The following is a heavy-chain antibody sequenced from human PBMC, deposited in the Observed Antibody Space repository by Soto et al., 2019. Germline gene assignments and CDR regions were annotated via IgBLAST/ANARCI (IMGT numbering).Heavy chain of an antibody. CDR1: GFTFSSYA. J-gene: IGHJ3*02. V-gene: IGHV3-30-3*01. CDR3: ARDDGGYYDFWSGYYSSAFDI. Sequence: QVQLVESGGGVVQPGRSLRLSCAASGFTFSSYAMHWVRQAPGKGLEWVAVISYDGSNKYYADSVKGRFTISRDNSKNTLYLQMSSLRAEDTAVYYCARDDGGYYDFWSGYYSSAFDIWGQGTMVTVSS. D-gene: IGHD3-3*01. CDR2: ISYDGSNK.